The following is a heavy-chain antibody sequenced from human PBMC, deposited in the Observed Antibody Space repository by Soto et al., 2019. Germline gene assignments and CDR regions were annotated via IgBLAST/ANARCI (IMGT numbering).Heavy chain of an antibody. J-gene: IGHJ6*02. V-gene: IGHV4-59*01. D-gene: IGHD2-2*01. CDR2: SYYSGST. CDR1: GGSISSYY. CDR3: ARVGVVPAASYYYGIDV. Sequence: QVQLQESGPGLVKPSETLSLTCTVSGGSISSYYWSWIRQPPGKGLEWIGYSYYSGSTNYNPYLKSRVTRSGDTSKNQFSLKLSSVTAADTAVYYCARVGVVPAASYYYGIDVWGQGTTVTVSS.